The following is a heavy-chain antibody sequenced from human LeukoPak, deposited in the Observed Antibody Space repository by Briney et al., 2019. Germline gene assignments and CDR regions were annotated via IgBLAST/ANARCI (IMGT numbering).Heavy chain of an antibody. CDR2: ITWNSGHI. D-gene: IGHD6-19*01. CDR1: GFSFDVYA. V-gene: IGHV3-9*01. CDR3: AKDLPSSGWSHFES. J-gene: IGHJ4*02. Sequence: GRSLRLSCAASGFSFDVYAMHWVRQIPGKGLEWVSGITWNSGHIGYAESVKGRFTISRDNAKSSLCLHMDSLRPEDTAFYYCAKDLPSSGWSHFESWGQGTLVTVSS.